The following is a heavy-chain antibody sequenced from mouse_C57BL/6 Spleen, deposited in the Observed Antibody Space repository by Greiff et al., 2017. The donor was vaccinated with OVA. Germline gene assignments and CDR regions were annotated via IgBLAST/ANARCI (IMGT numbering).Heavy chain of an antibody. CDR3: ARRDYGSSHFDV. J-gene: IGHJ1*03. CDR2: IDPSDSYT. Sequence: QVQLKQPGAELVMPGASVKLSCKASGYTFTSYWMHWVKQRPGQGLEWIGEIDPSDSYTNYNQKFKGKSTLTVDKSSSTAYMQLSSLTSEDSAVYYCARRDYGSSHFDVWGTGTTVTVSS. D-gene: IGHD1-1*01. V-gene: IGHV1-69*01. CDR1: GYTFTSYW.